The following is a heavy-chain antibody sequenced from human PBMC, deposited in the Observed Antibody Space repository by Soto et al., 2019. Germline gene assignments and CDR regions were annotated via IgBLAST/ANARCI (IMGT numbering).Heavy chain of an antibody. J-gene: IGHJ5*02. D-gene: IGHD6-19*01. CDR1: GFTVSSNY. Sequence: EVQLVESGGGLVQPGGSLRLSCAASGFTVSSNYMSWVRQAPGKGLEWVSIIYSGGSKYYADSVKGRFTISRDNSENSRGLKMTGQRAQDTAVDYCARPSRWDGGLDPWGQGTLVTVSS. CDR2: IYSGGSK. V-gene: IGHV3-66*01. CDR3: ARPSRWDGGLDP.